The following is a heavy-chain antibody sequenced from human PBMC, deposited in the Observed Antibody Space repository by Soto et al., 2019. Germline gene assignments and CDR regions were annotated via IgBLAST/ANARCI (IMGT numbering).Heavy chain of an antibody. J-gene: IGHJ4*02. V-gene: IGHV3-53*01. CDR2: IHTSGDT. CDR3: ARGVNDDS. D-gene: IGHD2-8*01. CDR1: GFSVGGNH. Sequence: GGSLRLSCAASGFSVGGNHLTWVRQAPGKGLEWVAVIHTSGDTYYADSVQGRFTISRDNSKNTVYLQMSSLRVGDTAMYFCARGVNDDSWGQGTLVTVSS.